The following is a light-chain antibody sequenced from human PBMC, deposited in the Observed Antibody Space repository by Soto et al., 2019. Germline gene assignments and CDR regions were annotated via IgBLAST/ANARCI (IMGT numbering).Light chain of an antibody. CDR3: QQYDNLPIT. CDR1: QDINNY. J-gene: IGKJ5*01. V-gene: IGKV1-33*01. CDR2: DVL. Sequence: DIQMTQSPSSLSASVGDRVTISCQASQDINNYLNWFQQKPGKAPKLLIYDVLNLETGVPSRFSGSGSGAYFTLTISSLQPADIATYYCQQYDNLPITVGQGTRLDIK.